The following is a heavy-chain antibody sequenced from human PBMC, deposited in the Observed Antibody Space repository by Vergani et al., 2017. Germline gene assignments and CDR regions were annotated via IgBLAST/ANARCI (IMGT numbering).Heavy chain of an antibody. Sequence: QVQLQESGPGLVKPSQTLSLTCTVSGASMSSVGYYWTWIRQSAGKRLEWIGDILGSGTANYNPSFQGRVSMSVATSKNQFALTLSSVNATDTAVYYCAGESRAAGCGVPDSWGQGTRVTVSS. V-gene: IGHV4-61*02. CDR2: ILGSGTA. D-gene: IGHD3-3*01. CDR1: GASMSSVGYY. J-gene: IGHJ4*02. CDR3: AGESRAAGCGVPDS.